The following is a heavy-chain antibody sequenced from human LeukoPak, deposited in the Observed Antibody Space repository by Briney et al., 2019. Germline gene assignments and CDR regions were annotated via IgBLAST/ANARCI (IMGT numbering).Heavy chain of an antibody. V-gene: IGHV4-59*11. J-gene: IGHJ6*02. CDR2: VYDSGNT. CDR3: ARAATAYYYYGMDV. CDR1: VGSISSHY. Sequence: SVPLSLTCTVSVGSISSHYWRWIPQPPGKGLVWFGYVYDSGNTNYNPSLKRRVTISVDTTKNQFSLKLNSVTAADTAVYYCARAATAYYYYGMDVWGQGTTVTVS. D-gene: IGHD6-13*01.